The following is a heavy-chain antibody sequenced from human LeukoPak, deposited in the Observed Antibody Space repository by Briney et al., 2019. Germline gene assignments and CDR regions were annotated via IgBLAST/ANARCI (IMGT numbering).Heavy chain of an antibody. CDR1: GYTFTSYG. V-gene: IGHV1-18*04. J-gene: IGHJ4*02. Sequence: ASVKVSCKASGYTFTSYGISWVRQAPGQGLEWMGWISAYNGNTNYAQKLQGRVTMTTDTSTSTAYMELRSMRSGDTAVYYCARATGLAGRRLVKWPTPFDYWGQGTLVTVSS. CDR2: ISAYNGNT. CDR3: ARATGLAGRRLVKWPTPFDY. D-gene: IGHD3-9*01.